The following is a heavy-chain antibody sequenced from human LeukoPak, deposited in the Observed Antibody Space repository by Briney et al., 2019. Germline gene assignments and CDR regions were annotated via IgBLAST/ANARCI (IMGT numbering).Heavy chain of an antibody. Sequence: PGGSLRLPCEASGFTFSTYWMTWVRQAPGKGLEWGAQINADESEEIYLDSVKGRFTISRENAKNSLYLQMHSQRADDTAVYYCARDSPPRYRGGSHFYWGQGTLVTVSS. CDR3: ARDSPPRYRGGSHFY. CDR2: INADESEE. D-gene: IGHD2-15*01. V-gene: IGHV3-7*01. J-gene: IGHJ4*02. CDR1: GFTFSTYW.